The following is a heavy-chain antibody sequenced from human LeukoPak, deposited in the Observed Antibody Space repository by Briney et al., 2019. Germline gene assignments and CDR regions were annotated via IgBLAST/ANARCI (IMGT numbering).Heavy chain of an antibody. Sequence: PSETLSLTCTVSGGSVSSVSFYWSWIRQPPGKGLDWIGYIHYSGSTKYTPCLKSRVTISVDTSKNQFYLKLSSVTAADTAVYYCARWYSSGWAFDYWGQGTLVTVSS. V-gene: IGHV4-61*01. J-gene: IGHJ4*02. D-gene: IGHD6-19*01. CDR2: IHYSGST. CDR3: ARWYSSGWAFDY. CDR1: GGSVSSVSFY.